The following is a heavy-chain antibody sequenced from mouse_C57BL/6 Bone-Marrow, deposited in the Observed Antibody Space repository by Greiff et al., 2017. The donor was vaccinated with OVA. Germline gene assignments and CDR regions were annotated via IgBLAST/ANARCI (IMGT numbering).Heavy chain of an antibody. CDR2: ISDGGSYT. J-gene: IGHJ4*01. V-gene: IGHV5-4*01. CDR1: GFTFSSYA. CDR3: ARDTDGYYAMDY. D-gene: IGHD2-3*01. Sequence: EVQVVESGGGLVKPGGSLKLSCAASGFTFSSYAMSWVRQTPEKRLEWVATISDGGSYTYYPDNVKGRFTISRDNAKNNLYLQMSHLKSEDTAMYYCARDTDGYYAMDYWGQGTSVTVSS.